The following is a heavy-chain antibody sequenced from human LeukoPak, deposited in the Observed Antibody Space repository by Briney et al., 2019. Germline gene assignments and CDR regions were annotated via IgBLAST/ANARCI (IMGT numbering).Heavy chain of an antibody. CDR2: ISGSGGSR. J-gene: IGHJ4*02. CDR1: GFTFSSYA. V-gene: IGHV3-23*01. Sequence: GGSLRLSCAASGFTFSSYAMSWVHQAPGKGLEWLLAISGSGGSRYYAGSLKGRFTISRDNSKSTLYLQMNSLSAEDTAVYYCAKSSPIAAAGEVSDFWGQGTLVTVSS. D-gene: IGHD6-13*01. CDR3: AKSSPIAAAGEVSDF.